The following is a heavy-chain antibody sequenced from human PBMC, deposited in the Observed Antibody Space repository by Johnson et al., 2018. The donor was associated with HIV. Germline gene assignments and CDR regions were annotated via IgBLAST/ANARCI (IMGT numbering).Heavy chain of an antibody. CDR1: GFTFSSYD. D-gene: IGHD3-9*01. CDR3: ARVQYFDWFGAFDI. Sequence: VQLVESGGGLVQPGGSLRLSCAASGFTFSSYDMHWVRQATGKGLEWVSAIGTAGDTYYPGSVKGRFTISRDNSKNTLYLQLNGLRAEDTAVYYCARVQYFDWFGAFDIWGQGTMVTVSS. J-gene: IGHJ3*02. V-gene: IGHV3-13*01. CDR2: IGTAGDT.